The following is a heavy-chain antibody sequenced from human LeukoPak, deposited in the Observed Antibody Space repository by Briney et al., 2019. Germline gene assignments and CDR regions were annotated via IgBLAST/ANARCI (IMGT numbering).Heavy chain of an antibody. J-gene: IGHJ4*02. CDR2: ISSSSSYI. D-gene: IGHD1-26*01. CDR1: GFTFSGYS. V-gene: IGHV3-21*01. Sequence: GGSLRLSCAASGFTFSGYSMNWVRQAPGKGLEWVSSISSSSSYIYYADSVKGRFTISRDNAKNSLYLQMNSLRAEDTAVYYCARDTSLTELLRGYFDYWGQGTLVTVSS. CDR3: ARDTSLTELLRGYFDY.